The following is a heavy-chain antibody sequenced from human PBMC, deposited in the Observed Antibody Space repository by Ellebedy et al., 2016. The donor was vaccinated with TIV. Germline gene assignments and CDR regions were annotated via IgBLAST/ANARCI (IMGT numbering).Heavy chain of an antibody. D-gene: IGHD2-8*02. V-gene: IGHV3-23*01. CDR3: AKGSLGHCTGSSCYHFDY. J-gene: IGHJ4*02. CDR2: LTTGGVT. CDR1: GLTFSNYG. Sequence: GESLKISCAASGLTFSNYGMSWVRQAPGKGLEWVSALTTGGVTFYADSVKGRFTISRDSSKNTLYLQMNSLRVEDTAIYYCAKGSLGHCTGSSCYHFDYWGQGTLVTVSS.